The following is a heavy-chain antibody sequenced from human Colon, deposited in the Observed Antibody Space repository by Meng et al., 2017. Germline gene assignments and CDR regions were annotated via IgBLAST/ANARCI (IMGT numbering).Heavy chain of an antibody. V-gene: IGHV3-30*18. CDR3: AKEWSSSYAYYDA. D-gene: IGHD3-16*01. Sequence: QVQLVEFGGGLVQPGRSLRLSCAASGFIFSPYVILWVRPAPGKGLEWVAAVTYDGKKQYYADSVKGRFIISRDNSDNTLYLQMGSLKPEDTAIYYCAKEWSSSYAYYDAWGQGTLVTVSS. CDR1: GFIFSPYV. J-gene: IGHJ5*01. CDR2: VTYDGKKQ.